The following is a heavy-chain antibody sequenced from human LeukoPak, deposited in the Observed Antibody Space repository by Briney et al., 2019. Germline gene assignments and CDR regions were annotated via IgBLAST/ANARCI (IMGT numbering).Heavy chain of an antibody. CDR3: ARQRRVRGAKEVYYYYYYYMDV. D-gene: IGHD3-10*01. V-gene: IGHV4-61*02. J-gene: IGHJ6*03. CDR1: SGSISSSNYY. CDR2: ISTIGST. Sequence: SETLSLTCTVSSGSISSSNYYWSWIRQPAGKGLEWIGRISTIGSTNYNPSLNSRVTISIDTSKNQFSLKLSSVTAADTAVYYCARQRRVRGAKEVYYYYYYYMDVWGKGTTVTISS.